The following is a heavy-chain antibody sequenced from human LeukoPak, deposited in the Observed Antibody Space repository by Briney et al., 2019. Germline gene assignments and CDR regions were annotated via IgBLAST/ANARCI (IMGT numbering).Heavy chain of an antibody. CDR2: ISHDASNI. CDR1: GFNFSHYG. CDR3: AEDLNSFIVVVTIYGMDV. D-gene: IGHD2-15*01. Sequence: GGSLRLSCEISGFNFSHYGMHWVRQAPGKGLEWVADISHDASNIYYADSVKGRFTISRDNAKNTLFLQLNSLRGDDTAVYYCAEDLNSFIVVVTIYGMDVWGQGTTVIVSS. V-gene: IGHV3-30*18. J-gene: IGHJ6*02.